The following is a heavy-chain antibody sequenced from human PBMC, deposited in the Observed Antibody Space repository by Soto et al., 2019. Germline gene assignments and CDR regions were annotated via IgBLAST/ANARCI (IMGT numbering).Heavy chain of an antibody. CDR1: GGSISSGDYY. D-gene: IGHD2-2*01. CDR3: ARVEDIVVVPAAIGWFDP. V-gene: IGHV4-30-4*01. CDR2: IYYSGST. Sequence: PSETLSLACTVSGGSISSGDYYWSWIRQPPGKGLEWIGYIYYSGSTYYNPSLKSRVTISVDTSKNQFSLKLSSVTAADTAVYYCARVEDIVVVPAAIGWFDPWGQGTLVTVSS. J-gene: IGHJ5*02.